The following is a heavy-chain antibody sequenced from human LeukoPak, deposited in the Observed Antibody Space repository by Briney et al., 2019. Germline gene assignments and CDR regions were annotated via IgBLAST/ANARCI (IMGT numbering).Heavy chain of an antibody. CDR1: GLSFSNYA. V-gene: IGHV3-66*01. D-gene: IGHD1-26*01. CDR2: IYSGGST. CDR3: ARDLVGATGGDY. J-gene: IGHJ4*02. Sequence: GGSLRLSCAASGLSFSNYAMNWVRQAPGKGLEWVSVIYSGGSTYYADSVKGRFTISRDNSKNTLYLQMNSLRAEDTAVYYCARDLVGATGGDYWGQGTLVTVSS.